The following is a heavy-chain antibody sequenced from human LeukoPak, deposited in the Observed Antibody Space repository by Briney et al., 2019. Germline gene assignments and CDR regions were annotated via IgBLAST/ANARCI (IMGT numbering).Heavy chain of an antibody. CDR3: ACLWGSTTSGTFDY. Sequence: GGSLRLSCAASGFTVSSNYMSWVRQAPNKRLEWLSVIYSGGNTYYADSVKGRFTISRDNSMNTLYLQMNNLRVEDTAVYYCACLWGSTTSGTFDYWGQGALVTVSS. D-gene: IGHD1-26*01. J-gene: IGHJ4*02. CDR2: IYSGGNT. V-gene: IGHV3-53*01. CDR1: GFTVSSNY.